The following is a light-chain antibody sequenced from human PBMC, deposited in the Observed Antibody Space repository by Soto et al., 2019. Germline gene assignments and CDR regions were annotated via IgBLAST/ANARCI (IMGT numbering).Light chain of an antibody. V-gene: IGLV2-14*01. CDR3: SSYTSRSTLYV. CDR1: SSDVGGYNY. CDR2: EVS. J-gene: IGLJ1*01. Sequence: QSVLTQPASVSGSPGQSITISCTGTSSDVGGYNYVSWYQQHPGKAPKLMIYEVSNRTSGFSNRFSGSKSGNTASLTISGLQAEDDADYYCSSYTSRSTLYVFGTGTKVTVL.